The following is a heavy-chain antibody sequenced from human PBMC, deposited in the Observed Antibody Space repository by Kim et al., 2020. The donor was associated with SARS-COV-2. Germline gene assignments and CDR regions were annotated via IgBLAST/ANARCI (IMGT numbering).Heavy chain of an antibody. J-gene: IGHJ4*01. CDR2: IKQDGSEK. V-gene: IGHV3-7*01. Sequence: GGSLRLSCAASAFTFSSYWMSWVRQAPGKGLEWVANIKQDGSEKYYVDSVKGRFTISRDNAKNSLYIQMTSLRDEDTAVYYCARDFPQSSGHQPLFDYWG. CDR1: AFTFSSYW. D-gene: IGHD3-22*01. CDR3: ARDFPQSSGHQPLFDY.